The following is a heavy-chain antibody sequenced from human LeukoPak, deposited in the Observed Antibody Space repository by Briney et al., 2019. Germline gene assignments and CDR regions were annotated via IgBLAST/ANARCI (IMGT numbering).Heavy chain of an antibody. CDR1: GFTFSSYW. CDR3: ARGNQPLGSYYYYYMDV. D-gene: IGHD1-14*01. CDR2: INTDGNST. V-gene: IGHV3-74*01. J-gene: IGHJ6*03. Sequence: PGGSLRLSCAASGFTFSSYWMHWVRQVPGKGLVWVSRINTDGNSTTYADSVKGRFTISRDNAKNSLYLQMNSLRAEDTAVYYCARGNQPLGSYYYYYMDVWGKGTTVTVSS.